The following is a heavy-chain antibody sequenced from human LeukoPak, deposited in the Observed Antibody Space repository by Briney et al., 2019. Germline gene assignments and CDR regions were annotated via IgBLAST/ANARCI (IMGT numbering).Heavy chain of an antibody. Sequence: GGSLRLSCAASGFTFRSYAMHWVRQAPGKGLEWVAVTSYDGSNKYYADSVKGRFTISRDNSKNTLYLQMNSLRAEDTAVYYCGSGGSYYYFDYWGQGTLVTVSS. CDR3: GSGGSYYYFDY. D-gene: IGHD1-26*01. CDR1: GFTFRSYA. J-gene: IGHJ4*02. V-gene: IGHV3-30*04. CDR2: TSYDGSNK.